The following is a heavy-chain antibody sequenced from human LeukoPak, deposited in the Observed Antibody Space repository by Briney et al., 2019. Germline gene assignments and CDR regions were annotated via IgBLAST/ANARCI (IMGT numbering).Heavy chain of an antibody. CDR2: IYPGDSDT. CDR1: GFSFISYW. CDR3: ARIGYSYSAKFDY. Sequence: GGSLRLSCKGSGFSFISYWIAWVRQMPGKGLEWMGIIYPGDSDTRYSPSFQGQVTISADKSITTAYPQCSRLKASDTAMYYCARIGYSYSAKFDYWGQGTLVTVSS. J-gene: IGHJ4*02. V-gene: IGHV5-51*01. D-gene: IGHD5-18*01.